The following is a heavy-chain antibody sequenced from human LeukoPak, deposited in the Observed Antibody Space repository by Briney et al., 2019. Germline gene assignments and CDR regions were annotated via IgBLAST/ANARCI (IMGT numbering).Heavy chain of an antibody. CDR3: AKDGDCGSNCY. D-gene: IGHD2-21*02. Sequence: GGSLRLSCAASGFTVSSNYMSWVRQAPGKGLEWVSVIYSGGSTYYADSVKGRFTISRDKSRNTLYLQMSSLRVEDTAVYHCAKDGDCGSNCYWGQGTLVTVSS. V-gene: IGHV3-53*05. CDR2: IYSGGST. CDR1: GFTVSSNY. J-gene: IGHJ4*02.